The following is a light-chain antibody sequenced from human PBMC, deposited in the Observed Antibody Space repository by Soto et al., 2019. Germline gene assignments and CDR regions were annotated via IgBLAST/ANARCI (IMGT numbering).Light chain of an antibody. V-gene: IGLV2-14*01. CDR2: EVS. CDR1: SNDVGGYDF. Sequence: QSALTQPASVSGSPGQSITIPCTGTSNDVGGYDFVSWYQQHPGKAPKLMIYEVSNRPSGVSNRFSGSKSGNTASLTISGLQAEDEADYYCSSYTITSTWVFGGGTKLTVL. J-gene: IGLJ3*02. CDR3: SSYTITSTWV.